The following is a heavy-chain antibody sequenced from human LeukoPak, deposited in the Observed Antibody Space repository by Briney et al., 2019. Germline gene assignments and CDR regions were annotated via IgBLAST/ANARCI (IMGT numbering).Heavy chain of an antibody. J-gene: IGHJ6*02. Sequence: WETLSLTCTVSDGSISSYYWSWIRQPPGKGLEWIGYIYYSGSTNYNPSLKSRVTISVDTSKNQFPLKLSSVTAADTAVYYCARDTYYSDMDVWGQGTTVTVSS. CDR1: DGSISSYY. CDR2: IYYSGST. CDR3: ARDTYYSDMDV. V-gene: IGHV4-59*01.